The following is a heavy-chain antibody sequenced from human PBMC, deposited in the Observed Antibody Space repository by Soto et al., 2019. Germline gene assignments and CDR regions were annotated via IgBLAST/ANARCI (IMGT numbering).Heavy chain of an antibody. Sequence: SEALSLTCSVSGGSISSGGYSWMWIRQHPGKGLEWIGHFYYSGPTYYNPSLKSRVTIPVDTSKDQFPLNLSAVTAADTAVFYCARESDCTDVVCYDYRGHGT. D-gene: IGHD2-8*01. CDR1: GGSISSGGYS. V-gene: IGHV4-31*03. J-gene: IGHJ4*01. CDR3: ARESDCTDVVCYDY. CDR2: FYYSGPT.